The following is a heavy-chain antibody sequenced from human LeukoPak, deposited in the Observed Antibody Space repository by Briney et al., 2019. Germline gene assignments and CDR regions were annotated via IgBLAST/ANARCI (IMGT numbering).Heavy chain of an antibody. J-gene: IGHJ4*02. D-gene: IGHD4-23*01. Sequence: GGSLRLSCAASGFTSSNYGMHWVRQAPGKGLEWVTFIRYNGSNKYYADSVKGRFTISRDNSKNTLFLQMNSLRAEDTAVYYCAKDKGWELRYCDYWGQGTLVTVSS. CDR2: IRYNGSNK. CDR3: AKDKGWELRYCDY. V-gene: IGHV3-30*02. CDR1: GFTSSNYG.